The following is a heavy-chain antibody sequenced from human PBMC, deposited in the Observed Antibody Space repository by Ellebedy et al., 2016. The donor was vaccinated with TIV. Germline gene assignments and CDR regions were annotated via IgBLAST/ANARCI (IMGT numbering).Heavy chain of an antibody. J-gene: IGHJ4*02. CDR3: ARVEWGYCGGDCYIDY. D-gene: IGHD2-21*01. V-gene: IGHV3-48*01. Sequence: GGSLRLXXAASGFTFSSYSMNWVRQAPGKGLEWVSYISSSSSTIYYADSVKGRFTISRDNAKNSLYLQMNSLRAEDTAVYYCARVEWGYCGGDCYIDYWGQGTLVTVSS. CDR2: ISSSSSTI. CDR1: GFTFSSYS.